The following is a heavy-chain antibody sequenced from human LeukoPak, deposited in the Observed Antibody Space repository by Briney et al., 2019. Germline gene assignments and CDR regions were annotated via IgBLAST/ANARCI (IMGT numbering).Heavy chain of an antibody. CDR1: RGSISDYY. J-gene: IGHJ4*02. CDR2: IYYSGST. CDR3: ARELKVGNTGYYFDS. D-gene: IGHD2/OR15-2a*01. V-gene: IGHV4-59*01. Sequence: SETLSLTCTVSRGSISDYYWSLIRQPPGEGLEWIGYIYYSGSTNYNPSLKGRVTISLDTSKNQFSLNLNSVTAADTAVYYCARELKVGNTGYYFDSWGQGTLVTVSS.